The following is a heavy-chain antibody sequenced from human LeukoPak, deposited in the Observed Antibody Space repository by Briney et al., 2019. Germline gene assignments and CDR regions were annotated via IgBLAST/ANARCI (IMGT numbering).Heavy chain of an antibody. CDR3: ASADYDILTGYFFDY. V-gene: IGHV3-21*01. CDR1: GITLSNYT. J-gene: IGHJ4*02. Sequence: PGGSLRLSCAVSGITLSNYTMNWVRQAPGKGLEWVSSISSSGTYIYYADSVKGRFTISRGNAKNSLYLQMNSLRAEDTAVYYCASADYDILTGYFFDYWGQGILVTVSS. CDR2: ISSSGTYI. D-gene: IGHD3-9*01.